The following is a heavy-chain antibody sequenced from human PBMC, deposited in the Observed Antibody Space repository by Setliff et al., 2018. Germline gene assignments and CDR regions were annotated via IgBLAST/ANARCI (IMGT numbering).Heavy chain of an antibody. CDR1: DGSLSSRHYY. J-gene: IGHJ6*03. V-gene: IGHV4-61*09. D-gene: IGHD3-3*01. CDR3: ARMSGFLYMDV. Sequence: PSETLSLTCTVSDGSLSSRHYYWSWIRQPAGKGLEWLGQIYTSWSTNYNPSLKGRATLSIDASKKQFSLKLTSVTAADTAVYYCARMSGFLYMDVWGKGTTVTVSS. CDR2: IYTSWST.